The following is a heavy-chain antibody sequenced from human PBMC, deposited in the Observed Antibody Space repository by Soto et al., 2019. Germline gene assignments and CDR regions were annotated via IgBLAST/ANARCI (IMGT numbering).Heavy chain of an antibody. J-gene: IGHJ6*02. V-gene: IGHV1-69*02. CDR3: ARGGIAVAGDYYYGMDV. Sequence: QVQLVQSGAEVKKPGSSVKVSCKASGGTFSSYTISWVRQAPGQGLGWMGRIIPILCIANYAQKFQGRVTITADKSTSTAYMELSSLRSEDTAVYYCARGGIAVAGDYYYGMDVWGQGTTVTVSS. D-gene: IGHD6-19*01. CDR1: GGTFSSYT. CDR2: IIPILCIA.